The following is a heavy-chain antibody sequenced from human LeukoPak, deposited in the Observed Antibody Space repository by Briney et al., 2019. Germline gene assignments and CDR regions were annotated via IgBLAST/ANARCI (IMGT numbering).Heavy chain of an antibody. V-gene: IGHV1-69*04. Sequence: SVKVSCKASGGTFSSYAISWVRQAPGQGLEWMGRIIPILGIANYAQKFQGRVTITADKSTSTAYVELSSLRSEDTAVYYCARDRRPYGMDVWGQGTTVTVSS. CDR3: ARDRRPYGMDV. J-gene: IGHJ6*02. CDR2: IIPILGIA. CDR1: GGTFSSYA.